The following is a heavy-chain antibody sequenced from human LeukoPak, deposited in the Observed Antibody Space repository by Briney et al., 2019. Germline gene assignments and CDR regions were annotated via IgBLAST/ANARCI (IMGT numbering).Heavy chain of an antibody. J-gene: IGHJ4*02. CDR2: INQNSATI. D-gene: IGHD3-9*01. CDR1: GLIVSSNY. V-gene: IGHV3-48*02. Sequence: GGSLRLSCAASGLIVSSNYMSWVRQAPGKGLEWVSYINQNSATIYYADSVKGRFTISRDNAKNSLYLQMNSLRDEDTAVYYCARDTDWAFDYWGQGTLVTVSS. CDR3: ARDTDWAFDY.